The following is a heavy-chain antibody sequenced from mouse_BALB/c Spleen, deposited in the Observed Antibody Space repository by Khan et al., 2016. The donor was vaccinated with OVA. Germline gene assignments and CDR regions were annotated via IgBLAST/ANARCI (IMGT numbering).Heavy chain of an antibody. J-gene: IGHJ3*01. D-gene: IGHD1-2*01. CDR2: IRKKASGYTT. CDR3: ARVDYGYGFAY. V-gene: IGHV7-3*02. Sequence: EVELVESGGGLVQPGGSLRLSCATPGFTFTDYYMSWVRQPPGKALEWLGFIRKKASGYTTEYSASVKGRFTISRDNSQSILYLQMNTLRAEDSATSYCARVDYGYGFAYWGQGTLVTVSA. CDR1: GFTFTDYY.